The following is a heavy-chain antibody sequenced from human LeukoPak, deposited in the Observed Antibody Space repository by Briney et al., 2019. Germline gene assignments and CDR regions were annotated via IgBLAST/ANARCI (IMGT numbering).Heavy chain of an antibody. CDR2: INHCGSI. Sequence: SETLSLTCAVYGGSFSGYYWSWIRQPPGKRLEWMGEINHCGSINYNPSLKSRVTVSVDTSKNQFSLQLNSVTPEDTAVYYCARGEKQWLNWWGQGTLVTVSS. V-gene: IGHV4-34*01. J-gene: IGHJ4*02. CDR1: GGSFSGYY. D-gene: IGHD6-19*01. CDR3: ARGEKQWLNW.